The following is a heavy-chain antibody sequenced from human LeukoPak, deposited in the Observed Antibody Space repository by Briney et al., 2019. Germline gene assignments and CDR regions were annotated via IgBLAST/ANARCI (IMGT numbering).Heavy chain of an antibody. Sequence: GASVKVSCKASGYTFTSYGISWVRQAPGQGLEWMGWISGYNGKTNYAQKLQGRVTMTTDTSTSTAYMELRSLRSDDTAVYYCARDLKRGYSSGRYSWGTGSSNDYWGQGTLVTVSS. CDR1: GYTFTSYG. J-gene: IGHJ4*02. CDR2: ISGYNGKT. CDR3: ARDLKRGYSSGRYSWGTGSSNDY. V-gene: IGHV1-18*01. D-gene: IGHD6-19*01.